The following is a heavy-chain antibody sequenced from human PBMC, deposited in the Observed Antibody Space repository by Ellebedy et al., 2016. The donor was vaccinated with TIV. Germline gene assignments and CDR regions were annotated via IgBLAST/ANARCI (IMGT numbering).Heavy chain of an antibody. Sequence: GGSLRLSCAASGFTFSSYAMSWVRQAPGKGLEWVSAISGSGDRTNYADSVKGRFTISRDNSKNTLYLQMNSLRAEDTSVYYCAKVITLVAFDYWGQGARVTVSS. J-gene: IGHJ4*02. CDR2: ISGSGDRT. D-gene: IGHD3-16*01. CDR1: GFTFSSYA. CDR3: AKVITLVAFDY. V-gene: IGHV3-23*01.